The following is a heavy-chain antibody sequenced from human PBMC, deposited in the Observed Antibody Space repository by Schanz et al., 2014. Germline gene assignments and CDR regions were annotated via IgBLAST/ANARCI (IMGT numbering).Heavy chain of an antibody. Sequence: VQLGESGGGLVQPGGSLRLSCAASGFTVSNNYMSWVRQPPGKGLEWVAVVCYDGSKKYYADSVKGRFTTSRDNSKNTMYLQMNSLRAEDTAVYYCVKDLQRELLRDDHYYGMDVWGQGTTVTVSS. CDR1: GFTVSNNY. CDR2: VCYDGSKK. CDR3: VKDLQRELLRDDHYYGMDV. D-gene: IGHD1-26*01. V-gene: IGHV3-33*06. J-gene: IGHJ6*02.